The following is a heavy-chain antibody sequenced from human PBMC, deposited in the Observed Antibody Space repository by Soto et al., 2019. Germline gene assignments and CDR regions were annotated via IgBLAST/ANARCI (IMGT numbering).Heavy chain of an antibody. CDR3: ARDPGVRGGGWFDP. Sequence: EVQLVESGGGLVKPGGSLRLSCAASGFTFSSYSMNWVRQAPGKGLEWVSSISSSSSYIYYADSVKGRFTISRDNAKNSLDLQMNGLRAEDTAVYYCARDPGVRGGGWFDPWGQGTLVTVSS. J-gene: IGHJ5*02. CDR2: ISSSSSYI. D-gene: IGHD3-10*01. CDR1: GFTFSSYS. V-gene: IGHV3-21*01.